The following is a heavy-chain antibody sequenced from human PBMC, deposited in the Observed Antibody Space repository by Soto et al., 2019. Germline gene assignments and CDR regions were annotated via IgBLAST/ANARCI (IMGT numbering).Heavy chain of an antibody. J-gene: IGHJ5*02. Sequence: EVQLLESGGGLVQPGESLRLSCAASGFTFSSYAMTWVRQAPGKGLEWVSSISGSGDYTYFADSVKGRFTISRDNSKDTLYLQMSCLRVEDTAIQSCAKDSSRHPQGWFDPWGQGTLVTVSS. CDR2: ISGSGDYT. V-gene: IGHV3-23*01. CDR1: GFTFSSYA. CDR3: AKDSSRHPQGWFDP.